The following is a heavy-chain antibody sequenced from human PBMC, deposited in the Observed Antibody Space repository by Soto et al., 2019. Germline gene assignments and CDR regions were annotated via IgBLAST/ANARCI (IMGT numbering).Heavy chain of an antibody. V-gene: IGHV1-46*01. D-gene: IGHD5-12*01. CDR2: INPSGGST. J-gene: IGHJ5*02. CDR1: GYSFTSYY. CDR3: ARSGYSGYDPVP. Sequence: ASVKVSCKASGYSFTSYYIHWVRQAPGQGLEWMGIINPSGGSTTYTQKFQGRVTMTRDTSTSTVYMELSSLRSEDTAVYFCARSGYSGYDPVPWGQGTLVTVSS.